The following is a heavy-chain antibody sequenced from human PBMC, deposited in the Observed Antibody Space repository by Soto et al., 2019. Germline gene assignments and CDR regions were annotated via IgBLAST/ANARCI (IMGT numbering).Heavy chain of an antibody. D-gene: IGHD2-2*01. CDR3: ARDGFPFHCSSTSCSLDV. J-gene: IGHJ6*04. CDR1: SGSISSSNW. Sequence: SETLSLTCAVSSGSISSSNWWSWVRQPPGKGLEWIGEIYHSGSTNYNPSLKSRVTISVDKSKNQFSLKLSSVTAADTAVYYCARDGFPFHCSSTSCSLDVWGKGTTVTVSS. CDR2: IYHSGST. V-gene: IGHV4-4*02.